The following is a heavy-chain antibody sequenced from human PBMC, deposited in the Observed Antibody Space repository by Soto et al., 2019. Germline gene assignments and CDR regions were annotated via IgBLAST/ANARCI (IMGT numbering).Heavy chain of an antibody. CDR1: GGSFSGYY. V-gene: IGHV4-34*01. CDR3: ARGGEQCLVLTDDYFQH. Sequence: QVQLQQWGAGLLKPSETLSLTCAVYGGSFSGYYWSWIRQPPGKGLEWIGEINHSGSTNYNPSLKSRVTITVDTPTYQFPLKLSSVTAADTAVYDCARGGEQCLVLTDDYFQHWGQGTLVTVAS. J-gene: IGHJ1*01. CDR2: INHSGST. D-gene: IGHD6-19*01.